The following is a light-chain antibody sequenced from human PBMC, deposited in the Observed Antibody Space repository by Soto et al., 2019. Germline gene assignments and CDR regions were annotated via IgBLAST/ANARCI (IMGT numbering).Light chain of an antibody. Sequence: DIQMTQSPSPLSASVGDRVTITCPASQSISSWLAWYQQKPGKAPKLLIYNASSLESGVPSRFSGSGSGKELPLTISCLQPDDFATYYCQQYNSYPYTFGQGTKLEIK. V-gene: IGKV1-5*03. CDR3: QQYNSYPYT. J-gene: IGKJ2*01. CDR1: QSISSW. CDR2: NAS.